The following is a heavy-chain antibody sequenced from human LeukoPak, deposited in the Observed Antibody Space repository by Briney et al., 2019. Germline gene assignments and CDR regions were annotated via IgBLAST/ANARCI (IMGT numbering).Heavy chain of an antibody. CDR1: GFTFTNYD. V-gene: IGHV3-11*01. Sequence: GGSLRLSCAASGFTFTNYDMHWVRQAPGKGLEWVSYITDSGNTIHYADSVKGRFTISRDNAKNSLYLQMNSLRAEDTAVYYCARSIGLTGGGVDVWGQGTTVTVSS. CDR3: ARSIGLTGGGVDV. J-gene: IGHJ6*02. D-gene: IGHD3-9*01. CDR2: ITDSGNTI.